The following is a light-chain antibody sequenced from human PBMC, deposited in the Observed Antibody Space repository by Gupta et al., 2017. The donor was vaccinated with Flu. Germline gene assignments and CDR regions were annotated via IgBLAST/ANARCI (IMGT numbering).Light chain of an antibody. CDR1: STEGVFYEY. V-gene: IGLV2-11*03. CDR2: DVS. CDR3: CSSVATDNVV. Sequence: SVTISCTGTSTEGVFYEYVSWYQQHPANAPKLMIYDVSKRPSGVPGRFSGSKSGNTASLTISGLQAEDEAEYICCSSVATDNVVFGRGTKLTVL. J-gene: IGLJ2*01.